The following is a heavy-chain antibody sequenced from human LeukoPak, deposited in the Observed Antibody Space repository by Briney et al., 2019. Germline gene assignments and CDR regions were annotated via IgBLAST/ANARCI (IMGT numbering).Heavy chain of an antibody. V-gene: IGHV1-2*02. CDR3: AFFEYSSSSSHY. CDR2: INPNSGGT. CDR1: GYTFTGYY. J-gene: IGHJ4*02. D-gene: IGHD6-6*01. Sequence: ASLTVSRTASGYTFTGYYMHWVRQAPAQGLEWMGWINPNSGGTNYAQKFQGRVTITRDTSISKAYMELSRLRSDDTAVYYCAFFEYSSSSSHYWGQGTLVTVSS.